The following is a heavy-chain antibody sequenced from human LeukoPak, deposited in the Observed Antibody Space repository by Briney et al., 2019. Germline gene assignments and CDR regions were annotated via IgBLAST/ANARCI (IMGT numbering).Heavy chain of an antibody. D-gene: IGHD6-19*01. Sequence: GGTLRLSCEVSGFTFNSYVMSWIRQAPGKGLEWVSYISSSGNTIYYADSVKGRFTISRDNAKNSLYLQMNSLKAEDTAVYYCARERYRDGWYIDYWGQGTLVTVSS. CDR1: GFTFNSYV. J-gene: IGHJ4*02. V-gene: IGHV3-11*04. CDR3: ARERYRDGWYIDY. CDR2: ISSSGNTI.